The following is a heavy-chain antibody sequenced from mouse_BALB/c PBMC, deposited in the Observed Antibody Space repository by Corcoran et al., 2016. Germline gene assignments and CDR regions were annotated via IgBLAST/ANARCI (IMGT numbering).Heavy chain of an antibody. CDR1: GYSFTGYS. CDR3: AREGNNYFDY. CDR2: INCYNGAT. Sequence: LVKTGASVKISCKASGYSFTGYSMHWVKQSHGQSLEWIGYINCYNGATSYNQKFKGKTTFTVDTSSRTAYMQLNSLTSEDSAVYCCAREGNNYFDYWGQGTTLTVSS. V-gene: IGHV1S34*01. J-gene: IGHJ2*01.